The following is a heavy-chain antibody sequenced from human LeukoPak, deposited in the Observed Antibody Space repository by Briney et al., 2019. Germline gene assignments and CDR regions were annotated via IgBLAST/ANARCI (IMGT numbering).Heavy chain of an antibody. CDR2: ISGGATLM. Sequence: GGSLRLSCEASGIIFSTYSMNWVRQAPGKGLEWISYISGGATLMHYADSVKGRFTISRDNVKDSLYLQMNDLGAEDTAVYYCATVPNELYFDACEHWGQGALVTVSS. CDR3: ATVPNELYFDACEH. V-gene: IGHV3-48*01. D-gene: IGHD3-9*01. CDR1: GIIFSTYS. J-gene: IGHJ4*02.